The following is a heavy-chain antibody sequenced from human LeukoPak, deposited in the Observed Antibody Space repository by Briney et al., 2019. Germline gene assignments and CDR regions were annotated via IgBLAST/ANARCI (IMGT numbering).Heavy chain of an antibody. CDR3: ARSRRGYSYGIYFDY. D-gene: IGHD5-18*01. Sequence: GGSLRLSCVASGFTFSNYWMSWVRQAPGKGLEWVANIKQDGSEKYYVDSVKGRFTISRDNAKKSLYLQMNSLRAEDTAVYYCARSRRGYSYGIYFDYWGQGTLVTVSS. V-gene: IGHV3-7*01. CDR2: IKQDGSEK. CDR1: GFTFSNYW. J-gene: IGHJ4*02.